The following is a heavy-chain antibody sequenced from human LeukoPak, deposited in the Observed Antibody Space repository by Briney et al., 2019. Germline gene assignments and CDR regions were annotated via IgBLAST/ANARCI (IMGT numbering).Heavy chain of an antibody. CDR3: VTGWYFDH. D-gene: IGHD2-15*01. Sequence: PGGSLRLSCAGSGFTFSNAWMSWVRQASGKGLEWLGRINSKADGETTDYAAPVKGRFSISRDDSKNMVYLQMNSLKTEDTDVYYCVTGWYFDHWGQGTLVTVSS. J-gene: IGHJ4*02. CDR1: GFTFSNAW. CDR2: INSKADGETT. V-gene: IGHV3-15*01.